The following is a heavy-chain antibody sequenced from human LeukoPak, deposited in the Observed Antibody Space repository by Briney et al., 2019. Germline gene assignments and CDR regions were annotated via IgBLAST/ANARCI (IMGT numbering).Heavy chain of an antibody. Sequence: GGSLRLSCAASGFTFSDYYMSWIRQAPGKGLEWVSYISSSGSTIYYADSVKGRFTISRDNAKNSLYLQMNSLRVEDTAVYYCARDGRTTVVTWANDYWGQGTLVTVSS. CDR2: ISSSGSTI. D-gene: IGHD4-23*01. V-gene: IGHV3-11*04. J-gene: IGHJ4*02. CDR3: ARDGRTTVVTWANDY. CDR1: GFTFSDYY.